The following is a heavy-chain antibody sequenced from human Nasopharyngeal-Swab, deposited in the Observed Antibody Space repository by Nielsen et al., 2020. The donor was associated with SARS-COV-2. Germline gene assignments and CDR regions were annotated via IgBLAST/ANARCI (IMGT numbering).Heavy chain of an antibody. CDR1: GFKFDENT. CDR2: IGTSSTPI. D-gene: IGHD2/OR15-2a*01. CDR3: VRGWRSNSFDY. Sequence: GESLKISCAASGFKFDENTMHWVRHTPEKGLEWVAHIGTSSTPIYYADSVRGRFSISRDNAKNSLSLLMSTLRGEDTAVYYCVRGWRSNSFDYWGQGARVTVSA. V-gene: IGHV3-48*01. J-gene: IGHJ4*01.